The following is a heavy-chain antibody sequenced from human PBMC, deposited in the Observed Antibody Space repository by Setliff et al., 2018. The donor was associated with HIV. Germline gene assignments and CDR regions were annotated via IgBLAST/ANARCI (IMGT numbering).Heavy chain of an antibody. CDR1: GYGFSNHW. V-gene: IGHV5-51*01. CDR2: IYPQDSDT. D-gene: IGHD3-10*01. CDR3: ARHTIDISLLVVQDPGPFDI. Sequence: PGESLKISCTGSGYGFSNHWIGWVRQMPGRGLEWMGIIYPQDSDTRYSPSFEGHVTISADRSRNTAHLQWTALKASDTAMYYCARHTIDISLLVVQDPGPFDIWGRGTMVTVSS. J-gene: IGHJ3*02.